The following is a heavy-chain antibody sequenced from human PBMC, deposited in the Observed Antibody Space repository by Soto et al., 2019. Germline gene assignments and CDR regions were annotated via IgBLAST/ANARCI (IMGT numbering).Heavy chain of an antibody. V-gene: IGHV4-30-4*08. D-gene: IGHD1-1*01. CDR1: GGSTSSVDYY. Sequence: PSETLSLTFTVSGGSTSSVDYYWSWIRQPPGKGMENIGYVSYMGRNDYNPSLKSRVTLSVDTSKNQFSLRLSSVTAADTAVYYCARPNLGDNGQGVDVWGQGTTVT. CDR3: ARPNLGDNGQGVDV. CDR2: VSYMGRN. J-gene: IGHJ6*02.